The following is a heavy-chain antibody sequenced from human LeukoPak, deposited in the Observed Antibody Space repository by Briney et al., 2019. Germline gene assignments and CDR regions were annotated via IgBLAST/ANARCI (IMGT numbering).Heavy chain of an antibody. CDR1: GGSISRGSYY. CDR2: IYTSGST. J-gene: IGHJ4*02. V-gene: IGHV4-61*02. D-gene: IGHD4-23*01. Sequence: SQTLSLTCTVSGGSISRGSYYWSWIRQPAGKGLEWIGRIYTSGSTNYNPSLKSRVTISVDTSKNQFSLKLSSVTAADTAVYYCAAGVTPMRVRLTFVYWGQGTLVTVSS. CDR3: AAGVTPMRVRLTFVY.